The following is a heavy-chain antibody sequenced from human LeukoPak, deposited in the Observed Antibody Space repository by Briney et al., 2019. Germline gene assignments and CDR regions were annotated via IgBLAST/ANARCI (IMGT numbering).Heavy chain of an antibody. D-gene: IGHD5-24*01. CDR3: ARSPERWLQLLIDY. CDR1: GYSISSGYY. V-gene: IGHV4-38-2*01. CDR2: IYHSGST. Sequence: PSETLSLTCAVPGYSISSGYYWGWIRQPPGKGLEWIGSIYHSGSTYYNPSLKNRVTISVDTSKNQFSLKLSSVTAADTAVYYCARSPERWLQLLIDYWGQGTLVTVSS. J-gene: IGHJ4*02.